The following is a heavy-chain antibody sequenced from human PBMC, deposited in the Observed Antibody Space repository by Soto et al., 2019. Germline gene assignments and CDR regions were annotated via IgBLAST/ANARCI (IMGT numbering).Heavy chain of an antibody. CDR3: ASSWVTPGGFDF. J-gene: IGHJ3*01. CDR2: INRDGSET. Sequence: LRLSCAASGFTFNRFNMNWVHQAPGRGLEWVANINRDGSETYYVDSLRGRFTISRDNARNSLYLQMNSLRDVDTAVYYCASSWVTPGGFDFWGQGTMVTVSS. V-gene: IGHV3-7*01. D-gene: IGHD2-8*02. CDR1: GFTFNRFN.